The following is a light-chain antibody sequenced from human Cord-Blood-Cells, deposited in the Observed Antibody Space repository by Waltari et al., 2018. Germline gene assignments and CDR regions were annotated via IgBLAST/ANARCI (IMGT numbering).Light chain of an antibody. Sequence: DIQMTQYPSSLSASVGDRVTITRRASQSISSYLNWYQLKPGKAPKLLIYAASSLQSGVPSRFTGSGSGTDFTLSTSSLQPEDFATYYCQQSYSTPQELAYGGRTKVYIK. J-gene: IGKJ4*01. CDR3: QQSYSTPQELA. CDR1: QSISSY. CDR2: AAS. V-gene: IGKV1-39*01.